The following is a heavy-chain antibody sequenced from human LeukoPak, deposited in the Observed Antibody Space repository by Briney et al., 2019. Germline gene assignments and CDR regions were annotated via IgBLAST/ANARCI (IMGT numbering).Heavy chain of an antibody. CDR1: GCTFNNGA. D-gene: IGHD4-17*01. Sequence: TSGSLRLSCAASGCTFNNGAMNWVRHAPGKGLELVSSISGGGETTYYADPAKGRFTISRDNSQNTLYLQMNSLRAEDTAVYYCARDYADYVGYFFFDYWGQGTLVTVSS. CDR3: ARDYADYVGYFFFDY. V-gene: IGHV3-23*01. J-gene: IGHJ4*02. CDR2: ISGGGETT.